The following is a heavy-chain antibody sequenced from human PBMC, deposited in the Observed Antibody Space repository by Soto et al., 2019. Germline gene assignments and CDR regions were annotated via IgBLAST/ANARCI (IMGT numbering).Heavy chain of an antibody. J-gene: IGHJ4*02. V-gene: IGHV3-11*01. CDR3: ARDFDADSRTDFDY. Sequence: QVQLVESGGGLVKPGGSLRLSCATSGFIFSDYYMHWIRQAPGKGLEWISYISGNGRIIQYADSAKGRFTISRDNAQNSLYHQMNSRRAEDTALYFCARDFDADSRTDFDYWGQGTLVTVSS. D-gene: IGHD4-17*01. CDR1: GFIFSDYY. CDR2: ISGNGRII.